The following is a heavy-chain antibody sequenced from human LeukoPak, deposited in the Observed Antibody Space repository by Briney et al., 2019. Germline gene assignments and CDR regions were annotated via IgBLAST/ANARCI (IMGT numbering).Heavy chain of an antibody. Sequence: SETLSLTCNVSGASVTSGVYYWSWLRHHPAKGLEWIGYIYHSGTTFYNSIHKSRVSISVDTSKNQFSLKLTSVTAADTAVYFCARGADSSGFYAEYYFDSWGQGILVTVSS. J-gene: IGHJ4*02. CDR1: GASVTSGVYY. CDR2: IYHSGTT. V-gene: IGHV4-31*03. D-gene: IGHD3-22*01. CDR3: ARGADSSGFYAEYYFDS.